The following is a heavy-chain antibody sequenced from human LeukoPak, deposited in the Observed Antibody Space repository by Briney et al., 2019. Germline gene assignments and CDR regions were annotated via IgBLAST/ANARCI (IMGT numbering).Heavy chain of an antibody. CDR2: IYYSGST. V-gene: IGHV4-61*01. J-gene: IGHJ2*01. CDR1: GGSVSSGSYY. Sequence: SETLSLTCTVSGGSVSSGSYYWSWIRQPPGKGLEWIGYIYYSGSTNYNPSLKSRVTISVDTSKNQFSLKLSSVTAADTAVYYCAREGQWLEGSFDLWGRGTLVTVSS. CDR3: AREGQWLEGSFDL. D-gene: IGHD6-19*01.